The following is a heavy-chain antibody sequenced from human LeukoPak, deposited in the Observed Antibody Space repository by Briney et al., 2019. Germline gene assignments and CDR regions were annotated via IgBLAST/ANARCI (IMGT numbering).Heavy chain of an antibody. CDR1: GFTFSSYA. CDR2: TSDDGSTK. V-gene: IGHV3-30-3*02. J-gene: IGHJ4*02. CDR3: AKSPRCLFGTSCYVGFDY. Sequence: PGGSLRLSCTASGFTFSSYAMHWVRQAPGKGLQWLALTSDDGSTKYYADSVKGRFTISRDNSKNTLYLQMNSLRAEDTAVYYCAKSPRCLFGTSCYVGFDYWGQGTLVTVSS. D-gene: IGHD2-2*01.